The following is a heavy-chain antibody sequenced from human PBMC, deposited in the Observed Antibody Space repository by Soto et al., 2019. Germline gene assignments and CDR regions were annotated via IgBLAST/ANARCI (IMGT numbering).Heavy chain of an antibody. CDR1: GFTFSYYW. CDR3: ARGDRGAFDL. J-gene: IGHJ3*01. V-gene: IGHV3-74*01. D-gene: IGHD1-26*01. Sequence: EVQLVESGGGLVRPGGSLRLSCAASGFTFSYYWMHWVRQAPGEGLVWVSRIHSDGSSTTYADFVKGRFIISRDNDRNTVDLQMNSVRVEDTAVYYCARGDRGAFDLWGQGTVVTVSS. CDR2: IHSDGSST.